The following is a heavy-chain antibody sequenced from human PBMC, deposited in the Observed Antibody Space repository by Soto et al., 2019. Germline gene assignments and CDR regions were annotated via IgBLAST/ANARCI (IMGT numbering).Heavy chain of an antibody. J-gene: IGHJ4*02. CDR1: GFDFSSSW. V-gene: IGHV3-74*01. CDR3: ARSHSRSLADY. Sequence: QPGGSLRLSCVASGFDFSSSWMHWVSQVPGKGPVWVSRINADGRSTDYADSVRGRFTISRDNAKNTMYLQMSSLRVDDTAVYYCARSHSRSLADYWGQGTLVTVSS. D-gene: IGHD6-13*01. CDR2: INADGRST.